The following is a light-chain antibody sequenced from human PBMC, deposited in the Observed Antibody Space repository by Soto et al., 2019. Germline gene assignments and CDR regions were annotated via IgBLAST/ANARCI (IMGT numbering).Light chain of an antibody. V-gene: IGLV2-11*01. Sequence: QSALTQPRSVSGSPGQSVTISCTGTSSDVGGYNYVSWYQQYPGKAPKLILYDVSKRPSGVPDRFSGSKSGNTASLTISGLQAEDEADYYCCSYAGSYTHVFGTGTKLTVL. CDR3: CSYAGSYTHV. J-gene: IGLJ1*01. CDR2: DVS. CDR1: SSDVGGYNY.